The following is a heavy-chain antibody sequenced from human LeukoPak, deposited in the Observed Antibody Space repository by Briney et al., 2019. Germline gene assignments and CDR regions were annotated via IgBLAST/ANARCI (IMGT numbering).Heavy chain of an antibody. CDR1: GFTFGSYS. CDR2: ISSSSYI. Sequence: GGSLRLSCAASGFTFGSYSMNWVRQAPGKGLEWVSSISSSSYIYYADSVKGRFTISRDNAKNSLYLQMNSLRAEDTAVYYCARDLTGYSSSSSDYWGQGTLVTVSS. D-gene: IGHD6-13*01. V-gene: IGHV3-21*01. CDR3: ARDLTGYSSSSSDY. J-gene: IGHJ4*02.